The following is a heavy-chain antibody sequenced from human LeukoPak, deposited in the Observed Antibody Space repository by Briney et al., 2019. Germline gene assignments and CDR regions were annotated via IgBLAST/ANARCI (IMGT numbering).Heavy chain of an antibody. CDR2: INPNSGGT. J-gene: IGHJ5*02. Sequence: ASVKVSCKASGYTFTGYYMHWVRQAPGQGLEWMGWINPNSGGTNYAQKFQGRVTMTRDTSISTAYMELSRLRSDDTAVYYCARDGGEGYYWFDPWGQGTLVTVSS. V-gene: IGHV1-2*02. D-gene: IGHD3-16*01. CDR3: ARDGGEGYYWFDP. CDR1: GYTFTGYY.